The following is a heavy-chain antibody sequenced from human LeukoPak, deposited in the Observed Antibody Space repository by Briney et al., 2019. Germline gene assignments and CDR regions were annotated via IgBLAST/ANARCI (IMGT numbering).Heavy chain of an antibody. J-gene: IGHJ6*02. CDR3: ARRARISITIFGVVTDPYYYYGMDV. V-gene: IGHV4-34*01. CDR2: INHSGST. D-gene: IGHD3-3*01. Sequence: SETLSLTCAVYGGSFSGYYWSWIRQPPGKGLEWIGEINHSGSTNYNPSLKSRVTISVDTSKNQFSLKLSSVTAADTAVYYCARRARISITIFGVVTDPYYYYGMDVWGQGTTVTVSS. CDR1: GGSFSGYY.